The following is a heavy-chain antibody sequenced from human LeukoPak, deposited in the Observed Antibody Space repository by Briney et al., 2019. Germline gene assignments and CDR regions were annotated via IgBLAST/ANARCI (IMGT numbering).Heavy chain of an antibody. CDR2: INHSGST. D-gene: IGHD1-26*01. CDR1: GGSFSGYY. J-gene: IGHJ4*02. CDR3: ARQGVGALYFDY. Sequence: PSETLSLTCAVYGGSFSGYYWSWIRQPPGKGLEWIGEINHSGSTNYNPSLKSRVTISVDTSKNQFSLKLSSVTAADTAVYYCARQGVGALYFDYWGQGTLVTVSS. V-gene: IGHV4-34*01.